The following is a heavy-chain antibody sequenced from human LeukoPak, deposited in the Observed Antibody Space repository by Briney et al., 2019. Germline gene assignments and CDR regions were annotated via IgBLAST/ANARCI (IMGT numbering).Heavy chain of an antibody. CDR1: GFTFSSYD. D-gene: IGHD6-6*01. Sequence: GGSLRLSCAASGFTFSSYDMHWVRQATGKGLEWVSAIGTAGDTYYPGSVKGRFTISRENAKNSLYLQMNSLRAEDTAVYYCGRVGGRSKAAKGDAFDIWGQGTMVTVSS. CDR3: GRVGGRSKAAKGDAFDI. V-gene: IGHV3-13*01. CDR2: IGTAGDT. J-gene: IGHJ3*02.